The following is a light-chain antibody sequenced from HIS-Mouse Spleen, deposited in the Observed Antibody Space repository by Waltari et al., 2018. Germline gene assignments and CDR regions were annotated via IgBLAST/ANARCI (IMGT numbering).Light chain of an antibody. CDR2: EVS. CDR3: SSYTSSSTLV. Sequence: QSALTQPASVSGSPGQSITISCTGTSSDVGGYNYVSWYQQHPGKAPKLMIYEVSNRPSGVSNRSSGPKSGNTASLTISGLQAEDEADYYCSSYTSSSTLVFGGGTKLTVL. V-gene: IGLV2-14*01. CDR1: SSDVGGYNY. J-gene: IGLJ2*01.